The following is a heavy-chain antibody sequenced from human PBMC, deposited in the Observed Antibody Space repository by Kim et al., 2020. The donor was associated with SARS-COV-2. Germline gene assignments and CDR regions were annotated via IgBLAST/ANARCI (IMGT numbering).Heavy chain of an antibody. D-gene: IGHD3-10*01. CDR1: GGSISSYY. J-gene: IGHJ6*02. CDR3: AREYGSGSYWDTRYGMDV. CDR2: IYYSGST. Sequence: SETLSLTCTVSGGSISSYYWSWIRQPPGKGLEWIGYIYYSGSTNYNPSLKSRVTISVDTSKNQFSLKLSSVTAADTAVYYCAREYGSGSYWDTRYGMDVWGQGTTVTVSS. V-gene: IGHV4-59*13.